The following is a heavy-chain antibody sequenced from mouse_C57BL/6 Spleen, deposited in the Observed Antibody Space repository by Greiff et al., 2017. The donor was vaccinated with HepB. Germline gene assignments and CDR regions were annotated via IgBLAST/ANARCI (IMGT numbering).Heavy chain of an antibody. CDR3: AGWLSLFAY. J-gene: IGHJ3*01. CDR1: GYTFTDYY. D-gene: IGHD2-2*01. V-gene: IGHV1-19*01. Sequence: EVQRVESGPVLVKPGASVKMSCKASGYTFTDYYMNWVKQSHGKSLEWIGVINPYNGGTSYNQKFKGKATLTVDKSSSTAYMELNSLTSEDSAVYYCAGWLSLFAYWGQGTLVTVSA. CDR2: INPYNGGT.